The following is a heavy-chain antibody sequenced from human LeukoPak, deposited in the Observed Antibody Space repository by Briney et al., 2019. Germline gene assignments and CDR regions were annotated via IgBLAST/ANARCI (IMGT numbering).Heavy chain of an antibody. CDR2: INHSGST. Sequence: SETLSLTCAVYGGSFSGYYWSWIRQPPGKGLEGIGEINHSGSTNYNPSLKSRVTISVAPSKTKFSLKLSSVPAADTAVYYCARGQVEMATISFDYWGQGTLVTVSS. D-gene: IGHD5-24*01. V-gene: IGHV4-34*01. CDR1: GGSFSGYY. CDR3: ARGQVEMATISFDY. J-gene: IGHJ4*02.